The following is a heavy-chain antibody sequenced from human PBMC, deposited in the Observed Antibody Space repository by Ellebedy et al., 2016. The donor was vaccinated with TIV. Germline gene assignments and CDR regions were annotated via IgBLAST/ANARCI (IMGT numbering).Heavy chain of an antibody. CDR3: AKARITMVRGVADAFDI. D-gene: IGHD3-10*01. CDR2: ISWNSGSI. Sequence: SLKISCAASGFTFDDYAMHWVRQAPGKGLEWVSGISWNSGSIGYADSVKGRFTISRDNAKNSLYLQMNSLRAEDTALYYCAKARITMVRGVADAFDIWGQGTMVTVSS. CDR1: GFTFDDYA. V-gene: IGHV3-9*01. J-gene: IGHJ3*02.